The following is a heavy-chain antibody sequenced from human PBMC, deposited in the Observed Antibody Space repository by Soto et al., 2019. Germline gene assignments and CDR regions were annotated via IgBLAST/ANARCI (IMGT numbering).Heavy chain of an antibody. CDR3: AREPYRDYGSGSYYH. J-gene: IGHJ4*02. Sequence: GASVKVSCKTTGYIFTNYAIHWVRHAPGQRLECMGWINGGNGNTKYSEKFQGRVTITRDTSARTAYMELSSLTYEDTAVYYCAREPYRDYGSGSYYHWGQGTLVTVSS. CDR1: GYIFTNYA. D-gene: IGHD3-10*01. V-gene: IGHV1-3*01. CDR2: INGGNGNT.